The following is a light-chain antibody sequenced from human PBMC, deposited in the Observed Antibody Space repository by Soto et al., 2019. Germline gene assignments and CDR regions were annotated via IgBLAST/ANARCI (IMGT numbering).Light chain of an antibody. CDR1: QSVSSSY. V-gene: IGKV3-20*01. J-gene: IGKJ1*01. CDR3: QQYLTSPKT. CDR2: GAS. Sequence: EIVLTQSPGTLYLSPGERATLSCRASQSVSSSYLALYQQKPCQAPRLLIYGASSRATGIPDRFSGSGSGTDFTLTISRLETEDFAVYYCQQYLTSPKTFGQGTKVDI.